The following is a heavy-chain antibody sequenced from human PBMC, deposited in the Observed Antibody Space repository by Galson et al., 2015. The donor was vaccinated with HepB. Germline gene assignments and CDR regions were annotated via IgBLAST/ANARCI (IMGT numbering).Heavy chain of an antibody. D-gene: IGHD4-17*01. J-gene: IGHJ4*02. CDR2: ISWNSGSI. Sequence: PLRLSCATSGFTFDDYALHWVRQAPGKGLEWVSGISWNSGSIGYAASVKGRFTISRDNAKNSLYLQMNSLRAEDTALYYCVKGSDYGDYAPLDYWGQETLVTVSS. CDR3: VKGSDYGDYAPLDY. V-gene: IGHV3-9*01. CDR1: GFTFDDYA.